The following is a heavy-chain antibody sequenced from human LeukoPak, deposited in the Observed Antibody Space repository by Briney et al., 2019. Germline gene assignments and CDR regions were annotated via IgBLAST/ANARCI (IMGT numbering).Heavy chain of an antibody. CDR2: ISAYNGNT. J-gene: IGHJ4*02. Sequence: ASVKVSCKASGYTFTSYGTSWVRQAPGQGLEWMGWISAYNGNTNYAQKLQGRVTMTTDTSTSTAYMELRSLRSDDTAVYYCARDQSLIGDFDYWGQGTLVTVSS. CDR1: GYTFTSYG. D-gene: IGHD3-22*01. CDR3: ARDQSLIGDFDY. V-gene: IGHV1-18*01.